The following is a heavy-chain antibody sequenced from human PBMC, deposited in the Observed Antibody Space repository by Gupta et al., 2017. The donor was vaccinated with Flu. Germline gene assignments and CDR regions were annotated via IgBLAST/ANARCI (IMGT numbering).Heavy chain of an antibody. CDR3: VRCWEVRKAIDY. J-gene: IGHJ4*02. Sequence: EVQLVESGGGLVKPGGSLRLSCAAXGFTXKTYSMNWVRQAPGKGLEWVSSISSSSSYIYYADSVKGRFTISRDNAKNSLYLQMNSLRAEDTAVYYCVRCWEVRKAIDYWGQGILVTVSS. V-gene: IGHV3-21*02. D-gene: IGHD1-26*01. CDR2: ISSSSSYI. CDR1: GFTXKTYS.